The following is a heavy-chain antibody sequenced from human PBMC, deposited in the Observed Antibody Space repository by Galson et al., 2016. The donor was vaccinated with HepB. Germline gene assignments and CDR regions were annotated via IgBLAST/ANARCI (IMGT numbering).Heavy chain of an antibody. V-gene: IGHV3-21*01. D-gene: IGHD2-15*01. CDR2: IGGSSYYI. Sequence: SLRLSCAASGFMFSSYSMNWVRQAPGKGLEWVSSIGGSSYYIYHADSLKGRFSISRDKAKNSLYLQMHSLRADDTAIYYCGRDSPSYSGFSRAFDIWGQGTMVTVSS. CDR1: GFMFSSYS. J-gene: IGHJ3*02. CDR3: GRDSPSYSGFSRAFDI.